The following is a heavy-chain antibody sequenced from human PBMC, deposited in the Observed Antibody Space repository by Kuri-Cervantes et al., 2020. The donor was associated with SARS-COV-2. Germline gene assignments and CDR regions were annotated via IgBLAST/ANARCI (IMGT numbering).Heavy chain of an antibody. J-gene: IGHJ6*02. CDR2: ISSSSSTI. D-gene: IGHD2-2*01. CDR3: AKEIDIVVVPAAPYYYYGMDV. CDR1: GFTFSSYS. V-gene: IGHV3-48*01. Sequence: GGSLRLSCAASGFTFSSYSMNWVRQAPGKGLEWVSYISSSSSTIYYADSVKGRFTISRDNAKNSLYLQMNSLGAEDTAVYYCAKEIDIVVVPAAPYYYYGMDVWGQGTTVTVSS.